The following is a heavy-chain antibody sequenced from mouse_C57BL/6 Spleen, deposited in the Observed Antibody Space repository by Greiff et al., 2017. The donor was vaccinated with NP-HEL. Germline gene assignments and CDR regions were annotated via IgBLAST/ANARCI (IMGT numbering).Heavy chain of an antibody. CDR3: ARMLYDYDVYFDY. Sequence: EVKLVDSGGGLVKPGGSLKLSCAASGFTFSDYGMHWVRQAPEKGLEWVAYISSGSSTIYYADTVKGRFTISRDNAKNTLFLQMTSLRSEDTAMYYCARMLYDYDVYFDYWGQGTTLTVSS. J-gene: IGHJ2*01. D-gene: IGHD2-4*01. V-gene: IGHV5-17*01. CDR1: GFTFSDYG. CDR2: ISSGSSTI.